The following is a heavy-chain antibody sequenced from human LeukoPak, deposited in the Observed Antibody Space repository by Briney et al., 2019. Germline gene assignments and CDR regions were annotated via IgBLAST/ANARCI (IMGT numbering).Heavy chain of an antibody. CDR2: IWSDGSNK. D-gene: IGHD2/OR15-2a*01. Sequence: GRSLRLSCAASGFTFSSYGMHWVRQAPGKGLEWVAVIWSDGSNKYYADSVKGRFTISRDNSKNTLYLQMNSLRAEDTAVYYCAKGPFPDAFDGWGQRTMVTV. J-gene: IGHJ3*01. CDR1: GFTFSSYG. CDR3: AKGPFPDAFDG. V-gene: IGHV3-33*06.